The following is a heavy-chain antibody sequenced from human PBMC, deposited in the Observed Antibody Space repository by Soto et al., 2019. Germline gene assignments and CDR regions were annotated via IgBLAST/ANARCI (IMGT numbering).Heavy chain of an antibody. CDR1: GGTFSSYA. Sequence: ASVKVSCKASGGTFSSYAISWVRQAPGQGLEWMGGIIPIFGTANYAQKFQGRVTITADESTSTAYMELSSLRSEDTAVYYCASGSSSSSWYSYWGQGTLVTVSS. CDR2: IIPIFGTA. D-gene: IGHD6-13*01. CDR3: ASGSSSSSWYSY. V-gene: IGHV1-69*13. J-gene: IGHJ4*02.